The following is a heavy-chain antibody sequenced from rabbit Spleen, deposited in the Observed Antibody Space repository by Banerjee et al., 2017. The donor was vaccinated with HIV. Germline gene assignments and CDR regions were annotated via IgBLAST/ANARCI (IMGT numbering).Heavy chain of an antibody. J-gene: IGHJ4*01. CDR3: ARDLVAVIGWNFNL. D-gene: IGHD1-1*01. CDR2: INTATGKD. Sequence: QEQLEESGRGLVKPEGSLTLTCKASGFSFSDRDVMCWVRQAPGKGLEWIGCINTATGKDVYANWAKGRFTISKTSSTTVTLQMTSLTAADTATYFCARDLVAVIGWNFNLWGPGTLVTV. CDR1: GFSFSDRDV. V-gene: IGHV1S45*01.